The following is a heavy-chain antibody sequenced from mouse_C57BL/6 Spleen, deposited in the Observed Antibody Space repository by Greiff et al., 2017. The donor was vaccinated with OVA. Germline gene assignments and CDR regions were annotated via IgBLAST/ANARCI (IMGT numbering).Heavy chain of an antibody. CDR1: GYTFTSYW. J-gene: IGHJ4*01. CDR2: IDPSDSET. V-gene: IGHV1-52*01. D-gene: IGHD1-1*01. CDR3: ARPYYYGSSLYAMDY. Sequence: VQLQQPGAELVRPGSSVKLSCKASGYTFTSYWMHWVKQRPIQGLEWIGNIDPSDSETHYNQKFKDKATLTVDKSSSTAYMQLSSLTSEDSAVYYCARPYYYGSSLYAMDYWGQGTSVTVSS.